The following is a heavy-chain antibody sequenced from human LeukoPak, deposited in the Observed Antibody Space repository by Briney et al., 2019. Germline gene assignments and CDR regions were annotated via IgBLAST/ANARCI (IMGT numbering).Heavy chain of an antibody. CDR3: PGDHGIRYFDP. V-gene: IGHV4-59*01. D-gene: IGHD3-9*01. CDR2: IYYSGTT. CDR1: DDSISSYY. J-gene: IGHJ5*02. Sequence: SETLSLTCTVPDDSISSYYWSWIRQSPGKGLEWIGYIYYSGTTNYNPSLKSRVTISVDTSTNQFSLKLTSVTAADTAVFFFPGDHGIRYFDPWGQGTLVTVSS.